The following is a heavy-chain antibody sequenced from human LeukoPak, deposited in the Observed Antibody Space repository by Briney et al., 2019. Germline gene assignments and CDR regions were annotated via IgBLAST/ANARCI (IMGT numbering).Heavy chain of an antibody. CDR3: ARGWTSYEAFAFDI. CDR1: GGSISSSNW. Sequence: PSETLSLTCPVSGGSISSSNWWSWARQPPGKGLEWIGEIYHSGSTNYNPSLKSRVTISVDKSKNQFSLKLSSVTAADTAVYYCARGWTSYEAFAFDIWGQGTMVTVSS. CDR2: IYHSGST. J-gene: IGHJ3*02. D-gene: IGHD2-2*01. V-gene: IGHV4-4*02.